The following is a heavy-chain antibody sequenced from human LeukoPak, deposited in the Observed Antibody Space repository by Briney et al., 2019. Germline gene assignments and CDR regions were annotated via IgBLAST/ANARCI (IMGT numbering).Heavy chain of an antibody. J-gene: IGHJ4*02. Sequence: PGGSLRLSCAGSGFIFSSYWMSWVRQAPGKGLEWVANIKQDGSERAYVDSVKGRFTISRDNAKNSLFRQMNSLRAEDTAVYYCARDLGLDYWGQGTLVTVSS. CDR3: ARDLGLDY. CDR1: GFIFSSYW. D-gene: IGHD3-10*01. CDR2: IKQDGSER. V-gene: IGHV3-7*03.